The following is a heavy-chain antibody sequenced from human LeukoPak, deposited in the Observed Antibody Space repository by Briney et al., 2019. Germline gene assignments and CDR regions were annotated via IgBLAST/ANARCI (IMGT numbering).Heavy chain of an antibody. V-gene: IGHV3-11*05. Sequence: KPGGSLRLSCAASGFTFSDYYMSWIRQAPGKGLEWVSYISSSSSYTNYADSVKGRFTISRDNAKNSLYLQMNSLRAEDTAVYYCARDGMRYSSSWYPNWFDPWGQGTLVTVSS. CDR1: GFTFSDYY. CDR3: ARDGMRYSSSWYPNWFDP. J-gene: IGHJ5*02. D-gene: IGHD6-13*01. CDR2: ISSSSSYT.